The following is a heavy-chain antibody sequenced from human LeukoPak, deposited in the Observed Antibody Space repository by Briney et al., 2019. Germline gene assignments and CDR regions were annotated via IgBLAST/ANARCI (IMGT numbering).Heavy chain of an antibody. J-gene: IGHJ5*02. CDR2: INPNSGGT. D-gene: IGHD3-10*01. CDR1: GYTFTGYY. CDR3: ARHRSAGSRDGNWFDP. Sequence: ASVKVSCKTSGYTFTGYYMHWVRQAPGQGLEWMGRINPNSGGTNYAQKFQGRVTMTRDTSISTAYMELSRLRSDDTAVYYCARHRSAGSRDGNWFDPWGQGTLVTVSS. V-gene: IGHV1-2*06.